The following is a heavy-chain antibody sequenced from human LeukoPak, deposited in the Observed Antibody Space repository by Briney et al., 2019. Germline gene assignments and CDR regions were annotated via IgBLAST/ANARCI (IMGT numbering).Heavy chain of an antibody. Sequence: ASVKVSCKASGYTFTGYYMHWVRQAPGQGLEWMGWINPDSGGTNYAQKFQGRVTMTRDTSISTAYMELSRLRSDDTAVYYCARPPFLRGYSYGFWGQGTLVTVSS. V-gene: IGHV1-2*02. CDR3: ARPPFLRGYSYGF. J-gene: IGHJ4*02. CDR2: INPDSGGT. CDR1: GYTFTGYY. D-gene: IGHD5-18*01.